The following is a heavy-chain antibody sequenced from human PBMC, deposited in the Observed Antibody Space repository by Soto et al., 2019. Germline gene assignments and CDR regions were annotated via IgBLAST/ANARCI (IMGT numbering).Heavy chain of an antibody. CDR2: INTDGSVA. Sequence: EVQLVESGGGLVQPGESLRLSCAASGLTFRSYWMHWVRQAPGKGLVWVSRINTDGSVAMYVDSVKGRFTISRDNAKNALYLPMISLRADDTAVYSCVRAMQLLPLVSWGQGTLVTVSS. CDR3: VRAMQLLPLVS. CDR1: GLTFRSYW. V-gene: IGHV3-74*03. D-gene: IGHD2-2*01. J-gene: IGHJ4*02.